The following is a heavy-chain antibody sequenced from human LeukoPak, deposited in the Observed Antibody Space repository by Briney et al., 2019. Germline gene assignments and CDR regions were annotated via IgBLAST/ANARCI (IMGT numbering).Heavy chain of an antibody. CDR3: ARVSCSGGSCDYYYYMDV. J-gene: IGHJ6*03. D-gene: IGHD2-15*01. CDR1: RGTLISYA. V-gene: IGHV1-69*05. Sequence: ASVKVSCKASRGTLISYAVSWVRQAPGQGLECMGGIIPLFGTANYAQKFPGRVTITSDESTSTAYMDLSSLRSEDTAVYYCARVSCSGGSCDYYYYMDVWGKGTTVTVSS. CDR2: IIPLFGTA.